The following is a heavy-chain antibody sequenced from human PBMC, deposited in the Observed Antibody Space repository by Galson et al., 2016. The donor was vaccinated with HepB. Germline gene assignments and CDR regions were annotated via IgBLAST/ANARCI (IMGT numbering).Heavy chain of an antibody. CDR2: IWYDDTNK. D-gene: IGHD3-3*01. V-gene: IGHV3-33*06. CDR1: GFIFSRYG. CDR3: AKGVGTIFGVSLDY. J-gene: IGHJ4*02. Sequence: SLRLSCAASGFIFSRYGMHWVRQAPGKGLEWVAIIWYDDTNKYYADSVKGRFTISRDNSNSMLYLEMNSPRAEDTAMYYCAKGVGTIFGVSLDYWGQGAQVTVSS.